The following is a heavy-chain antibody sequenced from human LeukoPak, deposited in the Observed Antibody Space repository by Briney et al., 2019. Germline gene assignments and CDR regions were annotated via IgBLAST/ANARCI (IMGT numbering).Heavy chain of an antibody. J-gene: IGHJ3*02. CDR1: GFTFSSYA. Sequence: PGGSLRLSCAASGFTFSSYAMHWVRQAPGKGLEWVAVISYDGSNKYYADSVKGRFTISRDNSKNTLYLQMNSLRAEDTAVYYCARGYYYDTPGAFDIWGQGTMVTVSS. V-gene: IGHV3-30-3*01. D-gene: IGHD3-22*01. CDR2: ISYDGSNK. CDR3: ARGYYYDTPGAFDI.